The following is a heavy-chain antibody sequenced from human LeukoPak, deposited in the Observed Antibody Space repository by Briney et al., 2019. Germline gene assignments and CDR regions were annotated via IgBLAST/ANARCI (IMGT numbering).Heavy chain of an antibody. CDR3: ARGAHYAWNS. CDR2: INHSGST. V-gene: IGHV4-34*01. D-gene: IGHD3-16*01. CDR1: GGSFSGHY. J-gene: IGHJ4*02. Sequence: SETLSLTCAVYGGSFSGHYWSWIRQPPGKGLEWIGEINHSGSTNYNPSLKSRVTISVDTSKNQFSLKLSSVTAADTAVYFCARGAHYAWNSWGQGTLVTVSS.